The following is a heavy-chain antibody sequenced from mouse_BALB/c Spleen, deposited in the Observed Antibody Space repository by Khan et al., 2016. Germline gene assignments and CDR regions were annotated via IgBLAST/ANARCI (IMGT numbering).Heavy chain of an antibody. CDR1: GYSITSDYA. V-gene: IGHV3-2*02. CDR2: ISYSGST. D-gene: IGHD2-2*01. CDR3: ARAWALYGYFPY. Sequence: EVQLQESGPGLVKPSQSLSLTCTVTGYSITSDYAWNWIRQFPGNKLEWMGYISYSGSTSYNPSLKSRISITRDTSKNQFFLQLNSVTTEDTATYYCARAWALYGYFPYWGQGTLVTVSA. J-gene: IGHJ3*01.